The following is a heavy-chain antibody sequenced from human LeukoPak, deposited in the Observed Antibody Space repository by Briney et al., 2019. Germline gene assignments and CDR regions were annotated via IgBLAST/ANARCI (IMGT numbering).Heavy chain of an antibody. CDR1: GYTFTSYA. CDR3: ARAIIAAADSNWFDP. V-gene: IGHV1-3*01. CDR2: INAGNGNT. Sequence: GASVKVSCKASGYTFTSYAMHWVRQAPGQRLEWMGWINAGNGNTKYSQKFQGRVTIARDTSASTAYMELSSLRSEDTAVYYCARAIIAAADSNWFDPWGQGTLVTVPS. J-gene: IGHJ5*02. D-gene: IGHD6-13*01.